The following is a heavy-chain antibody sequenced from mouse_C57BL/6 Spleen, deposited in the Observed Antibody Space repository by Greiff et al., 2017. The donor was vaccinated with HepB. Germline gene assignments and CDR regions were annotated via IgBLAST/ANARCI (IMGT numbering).Heavy chain of an antibody. CDR1: GFTFSSYT. CDR2: ISGGGGNT. D-gene: IGHD3-2*02. Sequence: EVKVVESGGGLVKPGGSLKLSCAASGFTFSSYTMSWVRQTPEKRLEWVATISGGGGNTYYPDSVKGRFTISRDNAKNTLYLQMSSLRSEDTALYYCARQLRHGAMDYWGQGTSVTVSS. CDR3: ARQLRHGAMDY. J-gene: IGHJ4*01. V-gene: IGHV5-9*01.